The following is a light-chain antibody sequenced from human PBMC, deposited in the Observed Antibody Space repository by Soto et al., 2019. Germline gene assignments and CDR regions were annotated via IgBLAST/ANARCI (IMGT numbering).Light chain of an antibody. V-gene: IGKV3-20*01. CDR3: QQYGSSPLT. CDR1: QSVSSSY. CDR2: GAS. Sequence: EIVLTQSPGTLSLPPGERATLSCRASQSVSSSYLAWYQQKPGQAPRLLIYGASSRATGIPDRFSGSGSGTDFTLTISRLEPEDLAVYYCQQYGSSPLTFGGGTKV. J-gene: IGKJ4*01.